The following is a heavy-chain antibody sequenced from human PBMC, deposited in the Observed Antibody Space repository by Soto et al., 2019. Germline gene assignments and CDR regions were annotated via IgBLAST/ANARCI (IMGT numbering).Heavy chain of an antibody. D-gene: IGHD2-15*01. CDR3: ARRLRYCSGGSCIRKYGMDV. Sequence: QVQLVESGGGVVQPGRSLRLSCAASGFTFSSYAMHWVRQAPGKGLEWVAVISYDGSNKYYADSVKGRFTISRDNSKNTLYLQMNSLRAEDTAVYYCARRLRYCSGGSCIRKYGMDVWGQGTTVTVSS. V-gene: IGHV3-30-3*01. CDR1: GFTFSSYA. CDR2: ISYDGSNK. J-gene: IGHJ6*02.